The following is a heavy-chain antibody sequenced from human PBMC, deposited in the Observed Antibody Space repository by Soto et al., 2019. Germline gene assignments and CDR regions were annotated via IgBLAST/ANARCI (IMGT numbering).Heavy chain of an antibody. J-gene: IGHJ3*02. CDR2: IWYDGSNK. D-gene: IGHD3-22*01. CDR1: GFTFSSYG. V-gene: IGHV3-33*01. CDR3: ARDRVGVIAPDVAFDI. Sequence: QVQLVESGGGVVQPGRSLRLSCAASGFTFSSYGMHWVRQAPGKGLEWVAVIWYDGSNKYYADSVKGRFTISRDNSKNALYLQMNSLRAEDTAVYYCARDRVGVIAPDVAFDIWGQGTMVTVSS.